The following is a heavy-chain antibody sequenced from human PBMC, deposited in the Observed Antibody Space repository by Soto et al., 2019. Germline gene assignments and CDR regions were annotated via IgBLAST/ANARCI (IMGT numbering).Heavy chain of an antibody. V-gene: IGHV1-69*01. CDR3: ARGDSSSWYY. J-gene: IGHJ4*02. D-gene: IGHD6-13*01. CDR1: GGTFSSFL. CDR2: IIPIFGTP. Sequence: QEQLVQSGAEVKMPGSSVKVSCKASGGTFSSFLINWVRQAPGQGLEWMGGIIPIFGTPDYAQKFQGRLAITADESTSTAYMELSSLRSEDTAGYYCARGDSSSWYYWGQGTLVTVSS.